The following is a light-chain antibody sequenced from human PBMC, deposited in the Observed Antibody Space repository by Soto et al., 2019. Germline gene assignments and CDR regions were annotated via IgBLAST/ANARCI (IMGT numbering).Light chain of an antibody. J-gene: IGKJ4*01. Sequence: DIQLTQSPSFLSASVGDRVTITCRASQGISSYLAWYQQKPGKAPKLLIYAASTLQSGVPSRFSGSGSGTEFTLKIRSLQPEDFATYSCQQLNSYPTTCGGGTKVEIK. V-gene: IGKV1-9*01. CDR1: QGISSY. CDR3: QQLNSYPTT. CDR2: AAS.